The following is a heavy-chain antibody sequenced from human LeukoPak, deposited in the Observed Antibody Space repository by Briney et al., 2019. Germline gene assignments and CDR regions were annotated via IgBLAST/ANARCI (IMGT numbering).Heavy chain of an antibody. V-gene: IGHV4-61*10. CDR2: IYYSGST. CDR3: ARGVGDFWSGRFSHFDY. CDR1: GGSISSGSYY. J-gene: IGHJ4*02. Sequence: PSETLSLTCTVSGGSISSGSYYWSWIRQPAGKGLEWIGYIYYSGSTNYNPSLKSRVTISVDTSKNQFSLKLSSVTAADTAVYYCARGVGDFWSGRFSHFDYWGQGTLVTVSS. D-gene: IGHD3-3*01.